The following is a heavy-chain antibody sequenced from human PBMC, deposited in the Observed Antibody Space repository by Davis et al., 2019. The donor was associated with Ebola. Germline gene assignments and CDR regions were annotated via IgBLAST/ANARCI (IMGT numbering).Heavy chain of an antibody. CDR2: IYHSGST. D-gene: IGHD3-22*01. CDR3: ARDSVDSSGYYYGYFAH. CDR1: GGSISSGGYS. J-gene: IGHJ4*02. Sequence: SETLSLTCAVSGGSISSGGYSWSWIRQPPGKGLEWIGYIYHSGSTYYNPSLKSRVTISVDRSKNQFSLKLSSVTAADTAVYYCARDSVDSSGYYYGYFAHWGQGALVTVSS. V-gene: IGHV4-30-2*01.